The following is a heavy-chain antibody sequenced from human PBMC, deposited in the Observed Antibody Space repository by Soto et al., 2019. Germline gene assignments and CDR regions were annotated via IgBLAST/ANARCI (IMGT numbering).Heavy chain of an antibody. D-gene: IGHD2-15*01. CDR3: ARDSTHCSGGSCYNDAFDI. V-gene: IGHV1-2*04. CDR2: INPNSGGT. J-gene: IGHJ3*02. CDR1: GYTFTGYY. Sequence: ASVKVSCKASGYTFTGYYMHWVRQAPGQGLEWMGWINPNSGGTNYAQKFQGWVTMTRDTSISTAYMELSRLRYDDTAVYYCARDSTHCSGGSCYNDAFDIWGQGTMVTVSS.